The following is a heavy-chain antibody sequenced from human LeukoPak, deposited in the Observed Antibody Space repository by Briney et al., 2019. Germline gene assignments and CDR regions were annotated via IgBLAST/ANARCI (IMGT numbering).Heavy chain of an antibody. J-gene: IGHJ4*02. V-gene: IGHV3-30*04. CDR2: ISYDGSNK. Sequence: GRSLRLSCAASGFTFSSYAMHWVRQAPGKGLEWVAVISYDGSNKYYADSVKGRFTISRDNSKNTLYLQMNSLRAEDTAVYYCARESGQQLSGLWGQGTLVTVSS. CDR1: GFTFSSYA. CDR3: ARESGQQLSGL. D-gene: IGHD6-13*01.